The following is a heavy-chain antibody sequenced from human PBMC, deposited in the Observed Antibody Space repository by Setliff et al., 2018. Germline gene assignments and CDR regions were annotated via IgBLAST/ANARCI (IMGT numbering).Heavy chain of an antibody. Sequence: GGSLRLSCAASGFTFAMYGMHWVRQAPGKGLEWVTFIRYNGDDDGDKKYYADSVKGRFTISRDNSRDTVFLQMNNVRTEDTALYYCARGERYYSDSSGYSLDFWGQGTLVTVSS. D-gene: IGHD3-22*01. CDR1: GFTFAMYG. CDR3: ARGERYYSDSSGYSLDF. J-gene: IGHJ4*02. V-gene: IGHV3-30*02. CDR2: IRYNGDDDGDKK.